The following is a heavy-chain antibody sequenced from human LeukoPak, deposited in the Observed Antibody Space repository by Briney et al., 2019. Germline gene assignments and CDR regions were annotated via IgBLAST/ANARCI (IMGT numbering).Heavy chain of an antibody. CDR3: AKDRGYSYGYAPFDY. V-gene: IGHV3-23*01. Sequence: TGGSLRLSCAASGFTFSSYAMSWVRQAPGKGLEWVSAISGSGGSTYYADSVKGRFTISRDNSKNTLYLQMNSLRAEDTALYYCAKDRGYSYGYAPFDYWGQGTLVTVSS. CDR2: ISGSGGST. D-gene: IGHD5-18*01. J-gene: IGHJ4*02. CDR1: GFTFSSYA.